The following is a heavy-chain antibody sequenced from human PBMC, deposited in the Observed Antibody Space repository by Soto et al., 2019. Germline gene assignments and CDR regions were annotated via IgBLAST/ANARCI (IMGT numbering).Heavy chain of an antibody. CDR2: IYYTGST. D-gene: IGHD3-22*01. CDR1: GGPTSSSSYY. V-gene: IGHV4-39*01. Sequence: SETLSLTCTVSGGPTSSSSYYWGWIRQPPGKGLEWIGSIYYTGSTYYNPSLKSRVTISLDTFKNQISLKLSSVTAADTAVFYCARHEYYYDSSGYYPYCFDYWGQGTLVTVSS. J-gene: IGHJ4*02. CDR3: ARHEYYYDSSGYYPYCFDY.